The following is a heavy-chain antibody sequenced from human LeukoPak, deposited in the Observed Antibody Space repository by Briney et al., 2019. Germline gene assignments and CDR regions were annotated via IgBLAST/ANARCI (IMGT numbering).Heavy chain of an antibody. D-gene: IGHD3-3*01. CDR3: ARDGLGFWSGSDY. CDR2: IYHSGST. CDR1: GYSISSGYY. V-gene: IGHV4-38-2*02. J-gene: IGHJ4*02. Sequence: PSETLSLTCTVSGYSISSGYYWGWIRQPPGKGLEWIGSIYHSGSTYYNPSLKSRVTISVDTSKNQFSLKLSSVTAADTAVYYCARDGLGFWSGSDYWGQGTLVTVSS.